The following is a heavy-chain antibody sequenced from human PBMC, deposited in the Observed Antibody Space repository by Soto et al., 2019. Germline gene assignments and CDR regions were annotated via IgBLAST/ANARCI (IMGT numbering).Heavy chain of an antibody. J-gene: IGHJ6*02. Sequence: ASVKVSCKASGYTFTSYGISWVRQAPGQGLEWMGWISAYNGNTNYAQKLQGRVTMTTDTSTSTAYMELRSLRSDDTAVYYCARDDSSSWNSYYYYGMDVWGQGTTVTVSS. CDR3: ARDDSSSWNSYYYYGMDV. CDR1: GYTFTSYG. CDR2: ISAYNGNT. D-gene: IGHD6-13*01. V-gene: IGHV1-18*04.